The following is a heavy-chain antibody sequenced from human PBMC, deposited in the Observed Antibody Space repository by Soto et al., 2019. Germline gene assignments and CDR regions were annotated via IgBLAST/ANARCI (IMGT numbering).Heavy chain of an antibody. CDR2: FFYGGKN. J-gene: IGHJ4*02. CDR1: GGSISSSTYY. V-gene: IGHV4-39*01. Sequence: QLQLQESGPGLVKPSETLPLTCTVSGGSISSSTYYWGWMRQPPGKGLEWIASFFYGGKNYSNPSLKRGVTISVDTSKNQFSLELTSVTAADPAVYYCVRRHGLTIDAYYWGQGTLVTVSS. CDR3: VRRHGLTIDAYY. D-gene: IGHD3-10*01.